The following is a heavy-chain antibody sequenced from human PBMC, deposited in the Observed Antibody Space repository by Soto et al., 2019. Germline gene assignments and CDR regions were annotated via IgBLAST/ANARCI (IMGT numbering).Heavy chain of an antibody. Sequence: QVQLQESGPGLVKPSQTLSLTCTVSGGSISSGGYYWSWIRQHPGKGLEWIGYIYYSGSTSYNPSLKSRVTISVNTSKIQFALKLSSVTAADTAVYYCARQLKTVRYTRGYYFDYWGQGTLVTVSS. V-gene: IGHV4-31*03. CDR2: IYYSGST. CDR1: GGSISSGGYY. D-gene: IGHD4-17*01. J-gene: IGHJ4*02. CDR3: ARQLKTVRYTRGYYFDY.